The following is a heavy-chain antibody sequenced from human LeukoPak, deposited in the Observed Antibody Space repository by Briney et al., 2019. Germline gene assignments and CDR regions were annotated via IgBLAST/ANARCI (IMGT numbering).Heavy chain of an antibody. Sequence: GGSLRLSCAASGFTFSNYAMNWVRQAPGNGLEWVSAISGSGGSTYYADSVKGRFTISRDNSKNTLYLQMNSLRAEDTAVYYCAKRGDDFWSGYFYYFDHWGQGTLVTVSS. V-gene: IGHV3-23*01. CDR2: ISGSGGST. CDR1: GFTFSNYA. D-gene: IGHD3-3*01. CDR3: AKRGDDFWSGYFYYFDH. J-gene: IGHJ4*02.